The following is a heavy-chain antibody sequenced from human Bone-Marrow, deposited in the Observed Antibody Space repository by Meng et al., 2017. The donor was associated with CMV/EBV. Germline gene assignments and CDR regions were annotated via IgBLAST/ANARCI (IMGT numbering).Heavy chain of an antibody. Sequence: GGSLRLSCTVSGFSFNNYWMGWVRQAPGKGLEWVADIEGDGNTKYYADSVKGRFTISRDNAKRSLYLQLNALRVEDTAMYYCASMWEGGYWGQGTLVTVSS. CDR2: IEGDGNTK. V-gene: IGHV3-7*01. CDR1: GFSFNNYW. D-gene: IGHD1-26*01. J-gene: IGHJ4*02. CDR3: ASMWEGGY.